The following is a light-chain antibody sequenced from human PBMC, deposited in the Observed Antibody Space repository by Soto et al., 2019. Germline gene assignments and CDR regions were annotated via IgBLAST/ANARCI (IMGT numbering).Light chain of an antibody. CDR3: GTWDNSLSAGV. J-gene: IGLJ3*02. CDR2: DNN. Sequence: QSVLTQPPSVSAAPGQKVTISCSGSSSNIGNNYVSWYQHLPGTAPKLLIYDNNRRPSGIPDRYSGSKSGTSATLDITGLQTGDEADYYCGTWDNSLSAGVFGGGTKLT. V-gene: IGLV1-51*01. CDR1: SSNIGNNY.